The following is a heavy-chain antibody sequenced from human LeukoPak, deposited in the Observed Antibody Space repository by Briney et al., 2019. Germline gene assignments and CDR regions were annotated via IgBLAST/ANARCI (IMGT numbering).Heavy chain of an antibody. J-gene: IGHJ4*02. CDR3: ARDYYDSSGQPGY. Sequence: PGGSLRLSCAASGFTFSSYAMHWVRQAPGRGLEWVAVISYDGSNKYYADSVKGRFTISRDNSKNTLYLQMNSLRAEDTAVYYCARDYYDSSGQPGYWGQGTLVTVSS. CDR1: GFTFSSYA. V-gene: IGHV3-30*04. CDR2: ISYDGSNK. D-gene: IGHD3-22*01.